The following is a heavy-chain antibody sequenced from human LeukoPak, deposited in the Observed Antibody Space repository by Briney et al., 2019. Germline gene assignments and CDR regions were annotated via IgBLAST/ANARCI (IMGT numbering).Heavy chain of an antibody. CDR2: IKQDGSEK. J-gene: IGHJ2*01. D-gene: IGHD2-15*01. Sequence: GGSLRLSCGASGFTFSSYWMSWVRQAPGKGLEWVANIKQDGSEKYYVDSVKGRFTISRDNAKNSLYLQMNSLRAEDTAVYYCARDRVVGVAGYWYFDLWGRGTLVTVSS. V-gene: IGHV3-7*01. CDR3: ARDRVVGVAGYWYFDL. CDR1: GFTFSSYW.